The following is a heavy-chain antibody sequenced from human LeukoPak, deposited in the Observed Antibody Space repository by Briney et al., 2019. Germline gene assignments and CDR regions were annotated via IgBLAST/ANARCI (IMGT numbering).Heavy chain of an antibody. Sequence: SETLSPTCDVSGYSLSSGYYWGWIRQPPGKGLEWIGSIYHSGSTYYNPSLKSRVTISVDTSKNQLSLKLSSVTAADTAVYYCARLYYGSGRVDYWGQGTLVTVSS. V-gene: IGHV4-38-2*01. J-gene: IGHJ4*02. CDR2: IYHSGST. CDR3: ARLYYGSGRVDY. CDR1: GYSLSSGYY. D-gene: IGHD3-10*01.